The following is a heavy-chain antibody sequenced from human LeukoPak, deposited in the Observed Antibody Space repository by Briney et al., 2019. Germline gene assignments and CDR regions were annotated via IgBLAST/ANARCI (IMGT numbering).Heavy chain of an antibody. CDR1: GGSVNSGDNY. J-gene: IGHJ4*02. CDR2: IYYRGTT. CDR3: AGIHGNTYYGWDYFDY. Sequence: TLSLTCTVSGGSVNSGDNYWSWIRQPPGKGLEWIGFIYYRGTTYYNPSLKGRLSISVDTSKNQFSLRLTSVTAADTAVYYCAGIHGNTYYGWDYFDYWGQGSLVTVSS. D-gene: IGHD4-17*01. V-gene: IGHV4-30-4*01.